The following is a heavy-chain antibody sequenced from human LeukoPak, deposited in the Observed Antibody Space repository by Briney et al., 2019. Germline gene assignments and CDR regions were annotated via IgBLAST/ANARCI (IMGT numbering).Heavy chain of an antibody. CDR1: GGSFSGYY. J-gene: IGHJ3*02. Sequence: SETLSLTCAVYGGSFSGYYWSWIRQPPGKGLEWIGEINHSGNTDYNPSLKSPVTISVDTSKNQFSLKLSSVTAADTAVYYCAREGEYYDSSLDAFDIWGQGTMVTVSS. CDR2: INHSGNT. V-gene: IGHV4-34*01. CDR3: AREGEYYDSSLDAFDI. D-gene: IGHD3-22*01.